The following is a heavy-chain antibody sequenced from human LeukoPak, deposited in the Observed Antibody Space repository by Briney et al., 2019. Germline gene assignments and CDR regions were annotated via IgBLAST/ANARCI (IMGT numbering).Heavy chain of an antibody. V-gene: IGHV1-2*02. D-gene: IGHD6-13*01. Sequence: ASVKVSCKASGYTFTGYYMHWVRQAPGQGLEGMGWINPNSGGTNYAQKFQGRVTMTRDTSISTAYMELSRLRSDDTAVYYCARAHWGASSSWYPPDFDYWGQGTLVTVSS. CDR3: ARAHWGASSSWYPPDFDY. CDR1: GYTFTGYY. J-gene: IGHJ4*02. CDR2: INPNSGGT.